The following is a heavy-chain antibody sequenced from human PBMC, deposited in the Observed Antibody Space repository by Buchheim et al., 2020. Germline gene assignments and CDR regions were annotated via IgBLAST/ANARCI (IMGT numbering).Heavy chain of an antibody. J-gene: IGHJ6*02. CDR1: GFTFSSYS. D-gene: IGHD2-2*01. CDR2: ISSSSSTI. CDR3: ARDRDCSSTSCYVGPFYYYYGMDV. V-gene: IGHV3-48*02. Sequence: EVQLVESGGGLVQPGGSLRLSCAASGFTFSSYSMNWVRQAPGKGLEWVSYISSSSSTIYYADSVKGRFTISRDNAKNSLYLQMNSLRDEDTAVYYCARDRDCSSTSCYVGPFYYYYGMDVWGQGTT.